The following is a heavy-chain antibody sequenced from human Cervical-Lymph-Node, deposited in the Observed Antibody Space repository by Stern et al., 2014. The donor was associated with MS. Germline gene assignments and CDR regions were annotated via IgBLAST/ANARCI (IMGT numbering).Heavy chain of an antibody. CDR1: GYTFTNYW. D-gene: IGHD6-19*01. CDR3: ARGSVAATMGAMDV. Sequence: VQLVQSGAEVKKPGESLKISCKGSGYTFTNYWIGWGRQMPGKGLEWMGIIHPSDSYTRYSPSFQGQVIISADKSINTAYLQWSSLKASDTAMYYCARGSVAATMGAMDVWGQGTTVTVSS. V-gene: IGHV5-51*01. J-gene: IGHJ6*02. CDR2: IHPSDSYT.